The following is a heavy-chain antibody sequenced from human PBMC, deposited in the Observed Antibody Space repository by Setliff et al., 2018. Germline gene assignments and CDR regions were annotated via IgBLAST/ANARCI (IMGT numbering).Heavy chain of an antibody. D-gene: IGHD3-3*01. J-gene: IGHJ4*02. V-gene: IGHV1-3*01. CDR2: INAGNGNT. Sequence: ASVKVSCKASGYTFTSYAMHWVRQAPGQRLEWMGWINAGNGNTKYSQKFQGRVKMTRDTSTNTVYMQLSSLRSEDTAVYYGARESTAKNFWGEYSDYWGQGTLVTVSS. CDR1: GYTFTSYA. CDR3: ARESTAKNFWGEYSDY.